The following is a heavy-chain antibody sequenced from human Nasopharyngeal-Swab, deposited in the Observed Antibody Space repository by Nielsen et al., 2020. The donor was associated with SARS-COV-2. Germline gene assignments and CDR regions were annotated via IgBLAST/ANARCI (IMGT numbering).Heavy chain of an antibody. J-gene: IGHJ6*02. CDR3: ARGHSSGWYDYYYYGMDV. CDR1: GYTFTSYG. D-gene: IGHD6-19*01. V-gene: IGHV1-18*01. Sequence: ASVKVSCKASGYTFTSYGISWVRQAPGQGLEWMGWISAYNGNTNYAQKLQGRVTMTTDISTSTAYMELRSLRSDDTAVYYCARGHSSGWYDYYYYGMDVWGQGTTVTVSS. CDR2: ISAYNGNT.